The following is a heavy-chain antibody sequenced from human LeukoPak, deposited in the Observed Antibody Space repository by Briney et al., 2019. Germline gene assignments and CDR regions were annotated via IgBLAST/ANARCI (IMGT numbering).Heavy chain of an antibody. D-gene: IGHD2-8*01. CDR2: MNPNSGNT. V-gene: IGHV1-8*01. CDR1: GYTFNNYD. CDR3: IRSVRNGHFDY. J-gene: IGHJ4*02. Sequence: ASVKVSCKTSGYTFNNYDINWVRQASGQGLEWMGWMNPNSGNTGYAQTFQGRVTMTRSTSISTAYMELSTLRFEDTAVYYCIRSVRNGHFDYWGQGILVTVSS.